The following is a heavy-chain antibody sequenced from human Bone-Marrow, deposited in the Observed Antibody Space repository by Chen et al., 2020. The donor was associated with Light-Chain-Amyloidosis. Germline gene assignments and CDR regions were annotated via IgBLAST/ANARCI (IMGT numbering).Heavy chain of an antibody. Sequence: QVQLQESGPGLVKPSETLSLTCSVSETSIDAAYWAWIRQPPGKVLEWIGYIFYSGSTTYNPSLKSRVTMSVDTSTNQFSLKLTSLTTADTAVYYCARVQTVTALNYWGQGTMVTVSS. J-gene: IGHJ4*02. CDR3: ARVQTVTALNY. D-gene: IGHD4-4*01. CDR2: IFYSGST. CDR1: ETSIDAAY. V-gene: IGHV4-59*01.